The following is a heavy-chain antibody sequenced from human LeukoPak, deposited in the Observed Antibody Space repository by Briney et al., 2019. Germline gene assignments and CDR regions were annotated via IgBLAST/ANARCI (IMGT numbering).Heavy chain of an antibody. CDR3: ERGTNGSFDS. CDR1: VFTFSTYW. Sequence: PGGSLRLSCVVSVFTFSTYWVSWVREAPGKGLQWVANIKQEGSEKYYVDSVRGRFTISRDNAQNSLYLQMKTEIAEDTAVYYCERGTNGSFDSGGQGTLVTVS. V-gene: IGHV3-7*05. D-gene: IGHD1-7*01. J-gene: IGHJ4*02. CDR2: IKQEGSEK.